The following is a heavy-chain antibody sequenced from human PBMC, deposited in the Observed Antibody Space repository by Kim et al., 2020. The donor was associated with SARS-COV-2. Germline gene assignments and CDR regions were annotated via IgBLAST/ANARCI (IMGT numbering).Heavy chain of an antibody. CDR2: VYYSGRT. V-gene: IGHV4-39*01. CDR3: ARHGDGEGKPYRVSFDP. Sequence: SETLSLTCTVSGGSISSSSYYWGWFRQPPGKGLEWIGSVYYSGRTFQSPSLKSRVTISIDTSMNQFSLKLTSVTAADTAVYYCARHGDGEGKPYRVSFDPWGQGTLVTVSS. J-gene: IGHJ5*02. CDR1: GGSISSSSYY. D-gene: IGHD2-21*01.